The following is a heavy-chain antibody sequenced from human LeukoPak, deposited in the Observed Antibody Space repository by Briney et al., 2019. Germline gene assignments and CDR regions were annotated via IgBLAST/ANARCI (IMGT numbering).Heavy chain of an antibody. CDR3: ARLVSGGKRIDP. V-gene: IGHV4-34*01. D-gene: IGHD2-15*01. CDR2: INHSGST. J-gene: IGHJ5*02. CDR1: GGSFSGYY. Sequence: SETLSLTCAVYGGSFSGYYWSWIRQPPGKGLEWIGEINHSGSTNYNPSLKSRVTISVDTSKNQFSLKLSSVTAADTAVYYCARLVSGGKRIDPWGQGTLVTVSS.